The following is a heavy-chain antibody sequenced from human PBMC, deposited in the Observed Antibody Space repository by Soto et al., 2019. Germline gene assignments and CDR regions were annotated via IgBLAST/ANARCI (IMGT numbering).Heavy chain of an antibody. CDR2: ISGYNGKT. CDR1: GYTFTSYG. D-gene: IGHD1-1*01. Sequence: VSSKAAGYTFTSYGIRWVRQANGQRLEWMGWISGYNGKTNYAQKVQDRVTMTTDTSTSTVYMELRSLRSEDTAVYYCARGTVTGREYNYYYYGMDVWGQGTTVTVSS. CDR3: ARGTVTGREYNYYYYGMDV. V-gene: IGHV1-18*01. J-gene: IGHJ6*02.